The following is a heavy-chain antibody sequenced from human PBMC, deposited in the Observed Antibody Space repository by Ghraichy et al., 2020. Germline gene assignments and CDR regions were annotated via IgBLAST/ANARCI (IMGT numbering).Heavy chain of an antibody. CDR2: ISHSGST. V-gene: IGHV4-38-2*02. D-gene: IGHD6-13*01. CDR1: SYSISSDDY. J-gene: IGHJ4*02. CDR3: ARDNIHSTSWYNYFDY. Sequence: SETLSLTCTASSYSISSDDYWGWIRQPPGKVLEWIGSISHSGSTYYNPSLKSRVTISVDTSKDQFSLKLSSVTAADTAMYYCARDNIHSTSWYNYFDYWGQGTLVTVSS.